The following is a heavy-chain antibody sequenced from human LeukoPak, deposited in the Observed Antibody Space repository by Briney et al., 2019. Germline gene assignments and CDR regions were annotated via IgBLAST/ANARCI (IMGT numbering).Heavy chain of an antibody. Sequence: PGGSLRLSCAASGFTFSNYVMNWVRQAPGKGLEWVSAISGSGDNTYYADSVKGRFTISRDNSKNTLYLHMNSLRADDTAVYYCAETGWDDIMIDYHQPFDYWGQGTLVTVSS. CDR3: AETGWDDIMIDYHQPFDY. V-gene: IGHV3-23*01. CDR2: ISGSGDNT. D-gene: IGHD3-9*01. CDR1: GFTFSNYV. J-gene: IGHJ4*02.